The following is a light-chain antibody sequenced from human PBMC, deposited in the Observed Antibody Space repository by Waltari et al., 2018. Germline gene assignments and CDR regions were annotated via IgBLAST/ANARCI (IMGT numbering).Light chain of an antibody. J-gene: IGLJ3*02. CDR1: SGDVGASNY. CDR2: DVT. CDR3: CSYISSTITWV. V-gene: IGLV2-14*03. Sequence: QSALTQPASVSGSPGQSITISCTGASGDVGASNYVSLYQQHPGQATKIMIYDVTVRPSVVAYRLSVSTSCNTASLTISGLQAEDEADYYCCSYISSTITWVFGGGTKLTGL.